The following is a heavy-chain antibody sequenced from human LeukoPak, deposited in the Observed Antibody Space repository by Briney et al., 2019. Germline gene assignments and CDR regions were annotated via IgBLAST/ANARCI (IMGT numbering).Heavy chain of an antibody. CDR3: ARGPAGDY. CDR1: GYTFTSYD. Sequence: ASVKVSCKASGYTFTSYDICWVRQATGQGLGWMGWMNPNSGDTGYAQKFQGRVTMTRDTSISTAYMELSSLRSDDTAVYYCARGPAGDYWGQGTLATVSS. V-gene: IGHV1-8*01. CDR2: MNPNSGDT. J-gene: IGHJ4*02.